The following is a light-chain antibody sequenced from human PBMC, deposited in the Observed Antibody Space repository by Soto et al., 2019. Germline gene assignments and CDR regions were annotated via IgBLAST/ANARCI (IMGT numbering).Light chain of an antibody. CDR1: QSISSY. CDR2: AAS. CDR3: QQSYRKT. Sequence: DIQMTQSPSSLSASVGDRVTITCRASQSISSYLNWYQQKPGKAPKLLIYAASSLQSGVPSRFSGSGSGTDFTLTISSLQPEDFATYYCQQSYRKTFGQGIKVEIK. J-gene: IGKJ1*01. V-gene: IGKV1-39*01.